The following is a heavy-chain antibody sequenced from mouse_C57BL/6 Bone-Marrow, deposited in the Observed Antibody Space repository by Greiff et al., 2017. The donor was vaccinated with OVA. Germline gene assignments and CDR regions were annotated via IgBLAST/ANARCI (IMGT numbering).Heavy chain of an antibody. D-gene: IGHD2-3*01. CDR2: ISGGGGNT. CDR3: ARHPDGYSFYFDV. V-gene: IGHV5-9*01. Sequence: EVQRVESGGGLVKPGGSLKLSCAASGFTFSSYTMSWVRQTPEKRLEWVATISGGGGNTYYPDSVKGRFTISRDNAKNTLYLQMSSLRSEDTALYYCARHPDGYSFYFDVWGTGTTVTVSS. J-gene: IGHJ1*03. CDR1: GFTFSSYT.